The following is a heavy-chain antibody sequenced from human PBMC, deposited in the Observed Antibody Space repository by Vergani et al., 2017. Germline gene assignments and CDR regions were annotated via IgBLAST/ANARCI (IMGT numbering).Heavy chain of an antibody. J-gene: IGHJ6*03. CDR3: ARYSSSAYYYYDMDV. V-gene: IGHV3-48*03. CDR1: GFPFTTYE. Sequence: EVQLVESGGGLVQPGGSLRLSCAASGFPFTTYEMNWVRQAPGKGLEWVSYISSSGSTIYYADSVKGRFTISRDNAKNSLYLQMKSLRAEDTAVYYCARYSSSAYYYYDMDVWGKGTTVTVSS. CDR2: ISSSGSTI. D-gene: IGHD6-6*01.